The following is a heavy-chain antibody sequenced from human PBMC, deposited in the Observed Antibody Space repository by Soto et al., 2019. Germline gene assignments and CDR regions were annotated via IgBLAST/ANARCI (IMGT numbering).Heavy chain of an antibody. CDR2: IYYSGST. CDR3: ARGYDYDSGGYFFDY. Sequence: QVQLQESGPGLVKPSQTLSLICTVSGGSVSSNIYYWTWIRHHPGKGTEWIGHIYYSGSTYYNPSLKSRVTISLDTATNQFSLRLTSVTAADTAVYYCARGYDYDSGGYFFDYWGQGTLVTVSS. D-gene: IGHD3-22*01. J-gene: IGHJ4*02. V-gene: IGHV4-31*03. CDR1: GGSVSSNIYY.